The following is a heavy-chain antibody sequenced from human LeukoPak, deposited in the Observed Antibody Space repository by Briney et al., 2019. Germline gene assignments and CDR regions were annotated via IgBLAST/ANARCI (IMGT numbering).Heavy chain of an antibody. CDR2: IYYSGST. J-gene: IGHJ4*02. CDR3: ASIRGVNLDY. CDR1: GGSISSSSYY. D-gene: IGHD3-10*01. Sequence: SETLSLTCTVSGGSISSSSYYWGWIRQPPGKGLEWIGRIYYSGSTYYNPSLKSRVTISVDTSKNQFSLKLSSVTAADTAVYYCASIRGVNLDYWGQGTLVTVSS. V-gene: IGHV4-39*01.